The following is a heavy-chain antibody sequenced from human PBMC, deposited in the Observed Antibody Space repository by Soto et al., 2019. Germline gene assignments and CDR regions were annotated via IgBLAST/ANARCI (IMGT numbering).Heavy chain of an antibody. Sequence: ASGPTLVNPTETLTLTCTVSGFSLSNPRMGVSWIRQPPGKALEWLAHIFSNDEKSYSTSLKSRLTISKDTSKSQVVLTMTNMDPVDTATYYCARMPIPATYYDFWSGYSYYYYGMDVWGQGTTVTVSS. CDR2: IFSNDEK. J-gene: IGHJ6*02. CDR1: GFSLSNPRMG. V-gene: IGHV2-26*01. D-gene: IGHD3-3*01. CDR3: ARMPIPATYYDFWSGYSYYYYGMDV.